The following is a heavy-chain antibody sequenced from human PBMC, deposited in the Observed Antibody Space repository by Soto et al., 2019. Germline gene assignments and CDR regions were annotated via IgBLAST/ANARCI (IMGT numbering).Heavy chain of an antibody. CDR1: GFTFNRYW. CDR2: IKQDGSER. D-gene: IGHD6-6*01. V-gene: IGHV3-7*01. Sequence: EVQLVESGGGLVQPGGSLRLSCAASGFTFNRYWMGWVRQAPGKGPEWLANIKQDGSERYYVDSVKGRFTISRDNVKKSVYLQINSLTADDTAVYCCTRTITALPGDVYWGQGTLVTVSS. CDR3: TRTITALPGDVY. J-gene: IGHJ4*02.